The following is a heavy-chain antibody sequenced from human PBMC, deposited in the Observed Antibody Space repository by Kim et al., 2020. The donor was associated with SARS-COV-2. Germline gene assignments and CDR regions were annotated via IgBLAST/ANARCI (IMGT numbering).Heavy chain of an antibody. Sequence: GGSLRLSCAASGFTFSSYGMHWVRQAPGKGLEWVAVISYDGSNTYYADSVKGRFTISRDNSKNTLYLQMNSLRAEDTAVYYCARDTKYYDILTGYSREHNWFDPWGQGTLVTGSS. V-gene: IGHV3-33*05. CDR1: GFTFSSYG. CDR3: ARDTKYYDILTGYSREHNWFDP. D-gene: IGHD3-9*01. J-gene: IGHJ5*02. CDR2: ISYDGSNT.